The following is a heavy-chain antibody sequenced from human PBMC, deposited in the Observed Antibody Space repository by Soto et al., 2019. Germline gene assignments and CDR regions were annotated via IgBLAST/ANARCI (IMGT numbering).Heavy chain of an antibody. CDR3: ARDGRMRFGFWAFDI. CDR1: GFTFSSYA. CDR2: ISYDGSNK. J-gene: IGHJ3*02. V-gene: IGHV3-30-3*01. Sequence: QVQLVESGGGVVQPGRSLRLSCAASGFTFSSYAMHWVRQAPGKGLEWVAVISYDGSNKYYADSVKGRFTISRDNSKNTLYQQMNSLRAEDTAVYYCARDGRMRFGFWAFDIWGQGTMVTVSS. D-gene: IGHD3-16*01.